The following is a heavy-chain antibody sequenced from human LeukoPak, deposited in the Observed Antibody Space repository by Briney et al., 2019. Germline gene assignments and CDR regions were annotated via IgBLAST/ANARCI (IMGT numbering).Heavy chain of an antibody. CDR3: ARGGRPHNLAAAGLEPNWFDP. CDR1: GFTFSSNT. J-gene: IGHJ5*02. Sequence: GGSLRLSCAASGFTFSSNTMSWVRQAPGKGLEGVSVISGSGGSTYYADSVKGRFTISRDNSKNTLYLQMNSLRAEDTAVYYCARGGRPHNLAAAGLEPNWFDPWGQGTLVTVSS. D-gene: IGHD6-13*01. CDR2: ISGSGGST. V-gene: IGHV3-23*01.